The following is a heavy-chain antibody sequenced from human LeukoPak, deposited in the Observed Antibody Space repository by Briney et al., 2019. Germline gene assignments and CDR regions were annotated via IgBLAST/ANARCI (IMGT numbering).Heavy chain of an antibody. J-gene: IGHJ5*02. V-gene: IGHV7-4-1*02. Sequence: GASVKVSCKASGYTFTSYAMNWVRQAPGQGLEWMGWINTNTGNPTYAQGFTGRFVFSLDTSVSTAYLQISSLKAEDTAVYYCACDRRITMIVVGPNWFDPWGQGTLVTVSS. CDR1: GYTFTSYA. D-gene: IGHD3-22*01. CDR3: ACDRRITMIVVGPNWFDP. CDR2: INTNTGNP.